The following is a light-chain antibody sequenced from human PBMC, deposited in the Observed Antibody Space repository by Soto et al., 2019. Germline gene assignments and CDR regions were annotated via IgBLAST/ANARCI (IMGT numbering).Light chain of an antibody. CDR2: VDS. CDR1: DIGTKS. J-gene: IGLJ2*01. Sequence: SYELTQPPSVSVAPGQTARISCGANDIGTKSVQWYQKKPGQAPVLVVYVDSDRPSGIPDRFSGSDSGNTATLTISRVEAGDEADYYCQVWDSISDHLVFGGGTKLTVL. CDR3: QVWDSISDHLV. V-gene: IGLV3-21*02.